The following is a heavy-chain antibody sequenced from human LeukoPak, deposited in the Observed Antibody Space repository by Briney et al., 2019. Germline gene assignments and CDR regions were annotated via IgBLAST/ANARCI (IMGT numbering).Heavy chain of an antibody. CDR3: GRDRQRTDRHAFDI. CDR2: INPNSGGT. J-gene: IGHJ3*02. CDR1: GYTFTGYY. V-gene: IGHV1-2*02. D-gene: IGHD1-1*01. Sequence: ASVKVSCKASGYTFTGYYMHWVRQAPGQGLEWMGWINPNSGGTNYAQKFQGRVTMTRDTSISTAYMELSRLRSDDTAVYYCGRDRQRTDRHAFDIWRGRTKVTVSS.